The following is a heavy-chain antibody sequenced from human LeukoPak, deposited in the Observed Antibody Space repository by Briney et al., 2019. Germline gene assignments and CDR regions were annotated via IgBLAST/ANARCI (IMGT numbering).Heavy chain of an antibody. Sequence: SETLSLTCAVYGGSFSGYYWSWIRQPPGKGLEWIGEINHSGSTNYNPSLKSRVTISVDTSKNQFSLKLSSVTAADTAVYYYARLRGRGYGMDVWGQGTTVTVSS. J-gene: IGHJ6*02. CDR3: ARLRGRGYGMDV. V-gene: IGHV4-34*01. D-gene: IGHD1-26*01. CDR1: GGSFSGYY. CDR2: INHSGST.